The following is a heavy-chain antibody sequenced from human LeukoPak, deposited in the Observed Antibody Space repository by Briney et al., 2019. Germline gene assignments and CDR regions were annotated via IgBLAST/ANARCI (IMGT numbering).Heavy chain of an antibody. J-gene: IGHJ4*02. CDR1: GFTFSSYA. V-gene: IGHV3-23*01. D-gene: IGHD5-24*01. Sequence: GGSLRLSCAASGFTFSSYAMSWVRRAPGKGLEWVSGISNSGGNTYYADSVKGRFTISRDNSKNTLYLQMNSLRAEDTAVYYCAKVAGYKLGNYYFDYWGQGTLVTVSS. CDR2: ISNSGGNT. CDR3: AKVAGYKLGNYYFDY.